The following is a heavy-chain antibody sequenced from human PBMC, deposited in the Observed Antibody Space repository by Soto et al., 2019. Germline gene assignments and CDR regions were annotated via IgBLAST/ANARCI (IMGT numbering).Heavy chain of an antibody. CDR2: INYDGRTT. D-gene: IGHD1-26*01. Sequence: EVQLVESGGGLVQPGGSLRLSCAASGFTFRSYWMHWVRQAPGKGLVWVSRINYDGRTTNYADSVKGRFTISRDNAKNTLNLQMNSLTAEDTAVYYCANIVGATIFDYWGQGTLVTVSS. J-gene: IGHJ4*02. V-gene: IGHV3-74*01. CDR3: ANIVGATIFDY. CDR1: GFTFRSYW.